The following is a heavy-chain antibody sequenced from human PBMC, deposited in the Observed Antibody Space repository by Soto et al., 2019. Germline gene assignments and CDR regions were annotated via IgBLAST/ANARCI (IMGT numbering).Heavy chain of an antibody. V-gene: IGHV4-39*01. J-gene: IGHJ5*01. CDR3: GRVVEGATRHTDFDS. CDR1: GVSIHNSHSF. CDR2: VYYSGGA. Sequence: PSETLSLTCAVSGVSIHNSHSFWGWTRQPPGKGLEFIANVYYSGGAHYNPSFKSRVTISVDKATTQVSLRMSSVTAADTAVYFCGRVVEGATRHTDFDSWGEGTLVTVS. D-gene: IGHD2-21*01.